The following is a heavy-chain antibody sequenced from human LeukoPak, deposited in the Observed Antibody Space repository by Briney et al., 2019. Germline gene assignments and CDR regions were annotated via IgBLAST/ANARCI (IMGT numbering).Heavy chain of an antibody. CDR1: GGSISSYY. CDR2: IYHSGGT. Sequence: SETLSPTCTVSGGSISSYYWSWIRQPPGKGLEWIGYIYHSGGTDYNPSLKSRVTISVDTSKKQFSLKLSSVTAADTAVYYCALTISVAGSNWFDPWGQGTLVIVSS. CDR3: ALTISVAGSNWFDP. J-gene: IGHJ5*02. D-gene: IGHD6-19*01. V-gene: IGHV4-59*01.